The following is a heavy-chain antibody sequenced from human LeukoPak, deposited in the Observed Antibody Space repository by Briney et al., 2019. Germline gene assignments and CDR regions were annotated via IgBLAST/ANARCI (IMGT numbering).Heavy chain of an antibody. CDR1: GGSISSYY. CDR3: ARVHLGQQWLARGWFDP. CDR2: IYTSGST. V-gene: IGHV4-4*07. D-gene: IGHD6-19*01. Sequence: SETLSLTCTVSGGSISSYYWSWIRQPAGKGLEWIGRIYTSGSTYYNPSLKSRVTISVDTSKNQFSLKLSSVTAADTAVYYCARVHLGQQWLARGWFDPWGQGTLVTVSS. J-gene: IGHJ5*02.